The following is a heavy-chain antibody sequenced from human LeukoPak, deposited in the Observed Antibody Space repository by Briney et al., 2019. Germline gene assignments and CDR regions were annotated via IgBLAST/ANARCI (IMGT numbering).Heavy chain of an antibody. Sequence: GESLKISCKGSGYSFTSYWIGWVRQMPGKGLEWMGIIYPGDSDTRYSPSFQGQVTISADKSISTAYLQWSSLKASDTAMYYCVLAAANPENYYYMDVWGKGTTVTVSS. CDR2: IYPGDSDT. J-gene: IGHJ6*03. V-gene: IGHV5-51*01. CDR3: VLAAANPENYYYMDV. CDR1: GYSFTSYW. D-gene: IGHD6-13*01.